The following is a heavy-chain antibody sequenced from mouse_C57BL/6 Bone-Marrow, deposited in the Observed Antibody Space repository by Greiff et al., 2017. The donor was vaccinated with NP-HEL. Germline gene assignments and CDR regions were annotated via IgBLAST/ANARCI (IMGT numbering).Heavy chain of an antibody. J-gene: IGHJ3*01. V-gene: IGHV7-3*01. D-gene: IGHD2-4*01. CDR3: ARSLYDYDRWFAY. Sequence: EVKVVESGGGLVQPGGSLSLSCAASGFTFTDYYMSWVRQPPGKALEWLGFIRNKANGYTTEYSASVKGRFTISRDNSQSILYLQMNALRAEDSATYYCARSLYDYDRWFAYWGQGTLVTVSA. CDR1: GFTFTDYY. CDR2: IRNKANGYTT.